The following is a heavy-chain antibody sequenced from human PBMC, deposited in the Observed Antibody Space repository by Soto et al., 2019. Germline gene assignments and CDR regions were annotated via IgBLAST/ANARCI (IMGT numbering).Heavy chain of an antibody. J-gene: IGHJ4*02. CDR3: ARGYSSGNYYFDY. CDR2: IYYSGST. V-gene: IGHV4-31*01. CDR1: GGSVSRGGYY. Sequence: QVQLQESGPGLVKPSQTLSLTCTVSGGSVSRGGYYWSWIRQHPGKGLEWIGYIYYSGSTYYNPSLKSLVAISIDTSKNQFSLKLSSVTAADTAVYYCARGYSSGNYYFDYWGQGTLVTVSS. D-gene: IGHD5-18*01.